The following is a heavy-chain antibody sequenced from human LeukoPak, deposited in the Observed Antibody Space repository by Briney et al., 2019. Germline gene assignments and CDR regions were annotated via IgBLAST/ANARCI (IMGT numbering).Heavy chain of an antibody. CDR2: IKQDGSER. D-gene: IGHD5-24*01. J-gene: IGHJ4*02. CDR3: ARDLEIAY. CDR1: TFTFSTYY. Sequence: GGSLRLSCAATTFTFSTYYMSWVRQAPGKGLEWVANIKQDGSERYYVASVKGRFTISRDNAKNTLYLQMNSLRAEDTAVYYCARDLEIAYWGQGTLVTVSS. V-gene: IGHV3-7*01.